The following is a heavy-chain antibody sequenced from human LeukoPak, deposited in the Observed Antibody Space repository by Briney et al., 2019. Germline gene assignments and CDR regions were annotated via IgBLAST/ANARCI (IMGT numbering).Heavy chain of an antibody. Sequence: PSETLSLTYSVSGGSIRSYYWSWIRQPPGKGLEWIGYIYFSGSTSYNPSLKSRVTISVDRSKNQFSLKLSSVAAADTAVYYCARSYDTNFDYWGQGTLVTVSS. D-gene: IGHD3-3*01. J-gene: IGHJ4*02. CDR1: GGSIRSYY. CDR2: IYFSGST. V-gene: IGHV4-59*01. CDR3: ARSYDTNFDY.